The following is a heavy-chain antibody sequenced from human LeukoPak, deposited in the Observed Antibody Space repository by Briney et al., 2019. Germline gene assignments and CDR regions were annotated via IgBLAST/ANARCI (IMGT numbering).Heavy chain of an antibody. Sequence: PSETLSLTYTVSGGSISSSSYYWGWSRQPPGKGLEWSGTISYSGSTYYNPSLKSRVTISVDTSKNQFSLKLKSVTAADTAVYFCARVTIPIIWGAAEGRRENFYMDVWGKGTTVTVSS. D-gene: IGHD3-16*01. J-gene: IGHJ6*03. CDR2: ISYSGST. CDR1: GGSISSSSYY. V-gene: IGHV4-39*01. CDR3: ARVTIPIIWGAAEGRRENFYMDV.